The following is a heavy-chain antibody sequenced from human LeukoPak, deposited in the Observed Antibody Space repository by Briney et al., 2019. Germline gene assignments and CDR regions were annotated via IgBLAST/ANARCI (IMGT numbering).Heavy chain of an antibody. CDR1: GYTFTSYD. J-gene: IGHJ6*03. CDR3: ATGAVPAAMGYYYYYMDV. CDR2: MNPNSGNT. Sequence: APVKVSCKASGYTFTSYDINWVRQATGQGLEWMGCMNPNSGNTGYAQKFQGRVTITRNTSISTAYMELSRLRSEDTAVYYCATGAVPAAMGYYYYYMDVWGKGNTVTVSS. V-gene: IGHV1-8*03. D-gene: IGHD2-2*01.